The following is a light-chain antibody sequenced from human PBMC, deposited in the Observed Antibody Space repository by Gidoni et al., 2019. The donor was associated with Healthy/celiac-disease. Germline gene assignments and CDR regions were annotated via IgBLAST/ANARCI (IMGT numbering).Light chain of an antibody. V-gene: IGKV1-39*01. CDR1: QSISSY. CDR2: AAS. CDR3: QQSYSTPPYT. J-gene: IGKJ2*01. Sequence: IQRTQSPSSLSASVGDRVTITCRASQSISSYLYWYQQKPGKAPKLLLSAASSLQSGVPSNFSGSGSGTDFTLTISSLQPEDFATYYCQQSYSTPPYTFGQGTKLEIK.